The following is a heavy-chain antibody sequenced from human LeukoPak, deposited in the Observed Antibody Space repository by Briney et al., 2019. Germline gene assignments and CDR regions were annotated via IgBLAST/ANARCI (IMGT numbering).Heavy chain of an antibody. V-gene: IGHV2-5*02. CDR1: GFSLSTSGVG. CDR3: AHMGTRPYFDY. CDR2: IYWDDDK. Sequence: SGPTLVNPTQTLTLTCTFSGFSLSTSGVGVGWIRQPPGKALEWLALIYWDDDKRYSPSLKSRLTITKDTSKNQVVLTMTNMDPVDTATYYCAHMGTRPYFDYWGQGTLVTVSS. J-gene: IGHJ4*02.